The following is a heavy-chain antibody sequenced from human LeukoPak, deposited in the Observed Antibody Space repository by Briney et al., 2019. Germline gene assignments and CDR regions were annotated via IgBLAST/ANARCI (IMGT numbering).Heavy chain of an antibody. CDR1: GFIFGDHG. CDR2: IRSRAYGWTT. J-gene: IGHJ6*02. CDR3: ARGPILLWIHNGMDV. Sequence: PGRSLRFTCTAPGFIFGDHGMGWVGQGPGKGLECVGFIRSRAYGWTTEYATSVRGRFTISRDDSGGIAYLQMNSLNTEDTGVYYCARGPILLWIHNGMDVWGQGTTVIVSS. V-gene: IGHV3-49*04. D-gene: IGHD3-16*01.